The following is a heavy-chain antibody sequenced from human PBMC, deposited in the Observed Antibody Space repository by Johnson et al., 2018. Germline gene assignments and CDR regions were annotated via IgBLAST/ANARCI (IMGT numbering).Heavy chain of an antibody. CDR1: GFTVSSNY. CDR2: IYSGGSA. J-gene: IGHJ3*02. D-gene: IGHD6-13*01. Sequence: VQLVESGGGVVQPGRSLRLSCAASGFTVSSNYMNWVRQAPGPGLEWVSVIYSGGSAYYADSVKGRFTISRDNSKNTLYLQMNSLRAEDTAVYYCARDSCAYSSSCQKVAFDIWGQGTMVTVSS. CDR3: ARDSCAYSSSCQKVAFDI. V-gene: IGHV3-66*01.